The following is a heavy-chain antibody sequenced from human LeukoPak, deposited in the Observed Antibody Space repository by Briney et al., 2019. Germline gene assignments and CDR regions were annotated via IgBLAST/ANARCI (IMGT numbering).Heavy chain of an antibody. CDR3: ARVKAHGWVDAFDI. J-gene: IGHJ3*02. CDR1: GYTFTSYD. Sequence: ASVKVSCKASGYTFTSYDINWVRQATGQGLEWMGWMNPNSGNTGYAQKFQGRVTMTRNTSISTAYMELSSLRSEDTAVYYCARVKAHGWVDAFDIWGQGTMVTVSS. CDR2: MNPNSGNT. V-gene: IGHV1-8*01. D-gene: IGHD3-10*01.